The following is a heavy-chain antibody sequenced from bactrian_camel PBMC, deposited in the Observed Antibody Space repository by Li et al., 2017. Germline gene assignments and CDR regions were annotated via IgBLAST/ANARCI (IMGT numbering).Heavy chain of an antibody. CDR3: VAATRPVGGNCPIFVSYNA. J-gene: IGHJ4*01. D-gene: IGHD7*01. V-gene: IGHV3S55*01. Sequence: HVQLVESGGGSVQAGGSLRLSCVISDPVLRLPHYSKGWFRQALGKEREGIATLIDGQATYADFVKGRFTISQDNAKRTVYLRMNALKPEDSAMYYCVAATRPVGGNCPIFVSYNAWGQGTQVTVS. CDR2: LIDGQAT. CDR1: VLRLPHYS.